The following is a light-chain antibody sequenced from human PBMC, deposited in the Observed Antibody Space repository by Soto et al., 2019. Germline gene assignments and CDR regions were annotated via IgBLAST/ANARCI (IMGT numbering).Light chain of an antibody. CDR1: SSDIGNYNY. J-gene: IGLJ1*01. Sequence: QSALTQPAPVSGSPGQSIIISCTGTSSDIGNYNYVSWYQQHPGKAPKLMIYDVSHRPSGVSNRFSGSKSGNTASLTISGLQSEDEADYYCSSYTTSATLYVFATGTKVTVL. CDR2: DVS. CDR3: SSYTTSATLYV. V-gene: IGLV2-14*03.